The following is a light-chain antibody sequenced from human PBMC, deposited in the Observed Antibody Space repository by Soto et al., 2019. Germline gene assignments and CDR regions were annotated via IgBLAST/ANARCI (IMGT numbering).Light chain of an antibody. V-gene: IGKV1-39*01. CDR3: QQSYTTVYT. CDR1: QTIGAN. Sequence: DIQMTQSPSSLSASVGDRVTITCRASQTIGANLNWYRQKLGKAPTLLIYDASTLQSGVPSRFSGLGSGTDFALTITSLQPDDSATYYCQQSYTTVYTFGQGPKVEIK. J-gene: IGKJ2*01. CDR2: DAS.